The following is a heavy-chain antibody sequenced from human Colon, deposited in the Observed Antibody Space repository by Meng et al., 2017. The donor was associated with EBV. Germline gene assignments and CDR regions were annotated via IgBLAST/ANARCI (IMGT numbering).Heavy chain of an antibody. D-gene: IGHD3-10*01. CDR2: IYQIGIP. V-gene: IGHV4-39*01. CDR3: ARRRGGSGRDC. J-gene: IGHJ4*02. Sequence: RGPGPGLCKPSEPLALTCTFSVVDISSNGYYGDWRRRPPGKGLVWIGAIYQIGIPPYTPSLRSQFTMFVDTSKNQFSLMLTSVTATDTAVYYCARRRGGSGRDCWGQGTLVTVSS. CDR1: VVDISSNGYY.